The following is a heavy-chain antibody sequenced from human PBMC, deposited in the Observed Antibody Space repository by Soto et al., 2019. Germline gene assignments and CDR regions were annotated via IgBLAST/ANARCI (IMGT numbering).Heavy chain of an antibody. J-gene: IGHJ3*01. D-gene: IGHD4-17*01. CDR1: GFDVSSNY. V-gene: IGHV3-53*04. Sequence: EVQLVESGGGLVQPGGSLRLSCAASGFDVSSNYMSWVRQAPGKGLEWFSLIYSGGTTYYADSVKGRFTISRHSSKNTLYLQMNSLRVEDTAVYYCAGRTYGWGQGTMVTVSA. CDR3: AGRTYG. CDR2: IYSGGTT.